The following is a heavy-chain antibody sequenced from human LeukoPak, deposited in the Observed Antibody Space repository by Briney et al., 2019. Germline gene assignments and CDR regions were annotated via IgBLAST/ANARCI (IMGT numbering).Heavy chain of an antibody. CDR3: AKDHYWSIDY. J-gene: IGHJ4*02. Sequence: PGGSLRLSCAASGFYFSSNWMHWVRHAPGQGLVWVSRIKGDGISTNYADSVKGRFTISRDIAKNTLYLQMNSLRAEDTGVYYCAKDHYWSIDYWGRGTLVTVPS. CDR1: GFYFSSNW. CDR2: IKGDGIST. V-gene: IGHV3-74*01. D-gene: IGHD3-3*01.